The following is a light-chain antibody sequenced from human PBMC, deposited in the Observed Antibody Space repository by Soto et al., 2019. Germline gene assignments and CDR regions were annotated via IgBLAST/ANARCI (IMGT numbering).Light chain of an antibody. CDR1: QSLLYSSNNRNY. V-gene: IGKV4-1*01. Sequence: DMVLTQSPDSLSVSLGERATISCKSSQSLLYSSNNRNYLAWYRQRPWQPPELLIYWATTRNSGVPDRFSGSGSGTNFTLTISRLQTEDVAVYYCQYYFRSPYTFGQGTKLEIK. CDR2: WAT. CDR3: QYYFRSPYT. J-gene: IGKJ2*01.